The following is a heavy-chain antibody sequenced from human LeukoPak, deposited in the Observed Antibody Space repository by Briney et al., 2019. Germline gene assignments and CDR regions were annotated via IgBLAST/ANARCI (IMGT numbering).Heavy chain of an antibody. CDR3: ARIHNLAILAHFDY. D-gene: IGHD1-1*01. CDR1: GFTFSSYE. CDR2: INSGGSTL. J-gene: IGHJ4*02. Sequence: PGGSLRLSCAASGFTFSSYEMNWVRQAPGKGLEWVSYINSGGSTLYYADSVKGRFTISRDNAKNSLYLQMNSLRAEDTAVYYCARIHNLAILAHFDYWGQGTLVTVSS. V-gene: IGHV3-48*03.